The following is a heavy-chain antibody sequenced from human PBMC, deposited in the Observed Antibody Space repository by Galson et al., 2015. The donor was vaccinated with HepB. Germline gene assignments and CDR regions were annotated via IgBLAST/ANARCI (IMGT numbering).Heavy chain of an antibody. Sequence: SLRLSCAASGFTFSRYAMTWVRQAPGKGLEWVSSITSSGGNSYYTESVKGRFTISRDNSKNTVLLQLNSLRVEDTAVYYCAKDGVMVAANPYHFHYWGQGTLVTASS. D-gene: IGHD2-15*01. V-gene: IGHV3-23*01. CDR2: ITSSGGNS. J-gene: IGHJ4*02. CDR1: GFTFSRYA. CDR3: AKDGVMVAANPYHFHY.